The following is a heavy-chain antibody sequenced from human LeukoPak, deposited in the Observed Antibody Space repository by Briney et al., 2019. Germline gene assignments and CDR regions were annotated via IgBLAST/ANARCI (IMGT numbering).Heavy chain of an antibody. Sequence: GASVKVPCKASGYTFTSYAMHWVRQAPGQRLEWMGWINAGNGNTKYSQKFQGRVTITRDTSASTAYMELSSLRSEDTAAYYCAISGVRGVIRYYFDYWGQGTLVTVSS. CDR1: GYTFTSYA. J-gene: IGHJ4*02. CDR3: AISGVRGVIRYYFDY. V-gene: IGHV1-3*01. CDR2: INAGNGNT. D-gene: IGHD3-10*01.